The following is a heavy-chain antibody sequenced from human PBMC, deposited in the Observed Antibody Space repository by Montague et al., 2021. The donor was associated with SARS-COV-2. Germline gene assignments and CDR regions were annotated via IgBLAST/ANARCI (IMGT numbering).Heavy chain of an antibody. J-gene: IGHJ4*02. V-gene: IGHV4-61*03. D-gene: IGHD1-1*01. CDR3: ARAQNTCFIANCVNYFEV. CDR1: GGSISSGSYY. Sequence: SETLSLTCTVSGGSISSGSYYWSWIRQSPGKGLEWIGYVHYTGSTKYTPSLKTRVTLSLDTPKNHFSLKLRSVTAADTAIYYCARAQNTCFIANCVNYFEVWGLGALVTVSS. CDR2: VHYTGST.